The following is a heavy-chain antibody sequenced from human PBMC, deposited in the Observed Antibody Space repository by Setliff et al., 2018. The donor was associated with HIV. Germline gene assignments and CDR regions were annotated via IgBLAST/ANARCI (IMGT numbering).Heavy chain of an antibody. CDR3: ASGEYSYGYRFDY. J-gene: IGHJ4*02. CDR1: GGSISSGGYY. D-gene: IGHD5-18*01. CDR2: IDYSGST. V-gene: IGHV4-61*03. Sequence: PSETLSLTCTVSGGSISSGGYYWSWIRQHPGKGLEWIGYIDYSGSTNYNASLKSRLTMSIDTSKNHFSLKLSSVTAADTAVYYCASGEYSYGYRFDYWGQGTLVTVSS.